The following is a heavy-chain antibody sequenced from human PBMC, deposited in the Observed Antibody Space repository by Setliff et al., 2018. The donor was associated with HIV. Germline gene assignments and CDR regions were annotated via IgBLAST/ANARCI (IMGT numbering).Heavy chain of an antibody. V-gene: IGHV4-34*01. D-gene: IGHD2-21*02. Sequence: SETLSLTCAVYGGSFSGYYWNWIRQSPGKGLEWIGEINHRGNTNYNPSLKNRVTISVDTSKNQFSLKLNSVTAADTAVYYCTRSLVVTAHLDYWGQGTLVTVSS. CDR2: INHRGNT. CDR1: GGSFSGYY. J-gene: IGHJ4*02. CDR3: TRSLVVTAHLDY.